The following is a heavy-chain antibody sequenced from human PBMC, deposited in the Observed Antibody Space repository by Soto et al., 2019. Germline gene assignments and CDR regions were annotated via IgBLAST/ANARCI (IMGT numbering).Heavy chain of an antibody. Sequence: GGSLRLSCAASGFTFSSYWMSWVRQAPGKGLEWVANIKQDGSEKYYVDSVKGRFTISRDNAKNSLYLQMNSLRAEDTAVYYCARDLRGDALWWRGRYFDYWGQGTLVTVSS. D-gene: IGHD2-21*01. CDR2: IKQDGSEK. J-gene: IGHJ4*02. CDR1: GFTFSSYW. V-gene: IGHV3-7*05. CDR3: ARDLRGDALWWRGRYFDY.